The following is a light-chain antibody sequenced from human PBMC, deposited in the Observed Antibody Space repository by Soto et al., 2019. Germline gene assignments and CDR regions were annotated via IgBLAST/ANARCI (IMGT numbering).Light chain of an antibody. V-gene: IGLV2-14*01. CDR2: EVS. Sequence: QSVRTQPASVSGSPGQSITISCTGTSSDVGGYNYVSWYQQHPGKAPKLMIYEVSNRPSGVSNRFPGSKSGNTASLTISGLQAEDEADYYCSSYTSSSTRVSGTGTKVTVL. CDR3: SSYTSSSTRV. J-gene: IGLJ1*01. CDR1: SSDVGGYNY.